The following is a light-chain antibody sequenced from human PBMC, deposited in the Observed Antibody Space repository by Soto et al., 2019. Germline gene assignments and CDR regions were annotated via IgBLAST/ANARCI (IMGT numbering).Light chain of an antibody. CDR3: LHDYNYPYT. CDR2: GAS. CDR1: QGIRND. Sequence: IQMTQSPSSLSASIGDRVTITCRASQGIRNDLGWYQQKSGKAPKLLIYGASSLQSGVPSRFSGSGSGTDFTLTISSLQPEDFATYYCLHDYNYPYTLGQGTKVDIK. J-gene: IGKJ2*01. V-gene: IGKV1-6*01.